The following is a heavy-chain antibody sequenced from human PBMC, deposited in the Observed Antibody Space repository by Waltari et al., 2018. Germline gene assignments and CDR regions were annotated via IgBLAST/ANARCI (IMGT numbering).Heavy chain of an antibody. CDR1: GFTVSSNY. D-gene: IGHD5-12*01. CDR2: IYSGGST. Sequence: EVQLVESGGGLIQPGGSLRLSCAASGFTVSSNYMSWVRPAPGKGLEWVSVIYSGGSTYYADSVKGRFTISRDNSKNTLYLQMNSLRAEDTAVYYCARDQHGYSGYDRDAFDIWGQGTMVTVSS. V-gene: IGHV3-53*01. J-gene: IGHJ3*02. CDR3: ARDQHGYSGYDRDAFDI.